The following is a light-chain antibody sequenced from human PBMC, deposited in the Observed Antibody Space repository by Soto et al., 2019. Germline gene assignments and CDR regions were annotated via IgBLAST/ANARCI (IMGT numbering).Light chain of an antibody. Sequence: DIQMTQSPSSLSASVGDRVTITCRASQIINTWLAWSQQKPGKAPKLLIYRASNLVNGVPSRFSGSGSGTEFTLTISSLQPYDFSIYYCQQYETYSGTFGPGTKVDL. J-gene: IGKJ3*01. CDR1: QIINTW. CDR2: RAS. CDR3: QQYETYSGT. V-gene: IGKV1-5*03.